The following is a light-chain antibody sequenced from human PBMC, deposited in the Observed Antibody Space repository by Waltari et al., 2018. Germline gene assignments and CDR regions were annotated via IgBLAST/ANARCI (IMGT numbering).Light chain of an antibody. J-gene: IGKJ2*01. CDR2: GAS. Sequence: EVVLTQSPASLSVSPGERATLSCRASQSVSSNLAWYQQKPGQAPRLLIYGASTRVTGIPARFSGSGSGTEFTLTISSLQSDDFVVYYCQQYDNWPPYTFGQGTNLKIK. CDR1: QSVSSN. CDR3: QQYDNWPPYT. V-gene: IGKV3-15*01.